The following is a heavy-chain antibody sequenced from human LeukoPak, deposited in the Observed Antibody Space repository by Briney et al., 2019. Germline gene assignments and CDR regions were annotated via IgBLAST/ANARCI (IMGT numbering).Heavy chain of an antibody. CDR1: GFTFSSYS. Sequence: TGGSLRLSCAASGFTFSSYSMNWVRQAPGKGLEWVSSISSSSSYIYYADSVKGRFTISRDNSKNTLYLQMNSLRAEDTAVYYCAKDRWFYDFWSGYFDYWGQGTLVTVSS. D-gene: IGHD3-3*01. CDR3: AKDRWFYDFWSGYFDY. CDR2: ISSSSSYI. J-gene: IGHJ4*02. V-gene: IGHV3-21*04.